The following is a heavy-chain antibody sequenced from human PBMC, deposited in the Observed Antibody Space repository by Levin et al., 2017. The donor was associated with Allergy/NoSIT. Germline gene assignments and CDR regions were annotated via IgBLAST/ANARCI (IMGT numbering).Heavy chain of an antibody. Sequence: GESLKISCAASGFTFSSYSMNWVRQAPGKGLEWVSSISSSSSYIYYADSVKGRFTISRDNAKNSLYLQMNSLRAEDTAVYYCARGYSGSFVAHYDYGMDVWGQGTTVTVSS. D-gene: IGHD1-26*01. CDR1: GFTFSSYS. CDR3: ARGYSGSFVAHYDYGMDV. J-gene: IGHJ6*02. V-gene: IGHV3-21*01. CDR2: ISSSSSYI.